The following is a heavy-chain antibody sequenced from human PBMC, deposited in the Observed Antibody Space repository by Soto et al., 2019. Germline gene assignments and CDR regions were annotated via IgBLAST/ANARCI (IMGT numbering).Heavy chain of an antibody. Sequence: ASVKVSCKASGYTFTSYGISWVRQALGQGLEWMGWISAYNGNTNYAQKLQGRVTMTTDTSTSTAYMELRSLRSDDTAVYYCARDRLYDSSGYKDYWGQGTLVTVSS. CDR3: ARDRLYDSSGYKDY. D-gene: IGHD3-22*01. CDR2: ISAYNGNT. V-gene: IGHV1-18*01. J-gene: IGHJ4*02. CDR1: GYTFTSYG.